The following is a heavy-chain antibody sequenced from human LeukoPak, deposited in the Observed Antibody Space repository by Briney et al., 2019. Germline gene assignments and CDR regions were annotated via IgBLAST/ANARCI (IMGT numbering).Heavy chain of an antibody. CDR2: ISSSGSTI. D-gene: IGHD3-22*01. V-gene: IGHV3-11*01. J-gene: IGHJ4*02. Sequence: GGSLRLSCAASGFTFSDYYMSWIRQAPGKGLEWVSYISSSGSTIYYADSVKGRFTISRDNAKNSLYLQMNSLRAEDTAVYYCTRLVYYYDSSGYDYWGQGTLVTVSS. CDR3: TRLVYYYDSSGYDY. CDR1: GFTFSDYY.